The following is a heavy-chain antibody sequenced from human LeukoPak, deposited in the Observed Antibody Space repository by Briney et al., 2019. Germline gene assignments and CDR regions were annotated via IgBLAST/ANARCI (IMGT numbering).Heavy chain of an antibody. V-gene: IGHV1-46*01. Sequence: ASVKVSCKASGYTFTSYYIHWVRQAPGQGLEWMGVINPSGGSTSYAQKFQGRVTMTRNTSISTAYMELSSLRSEDTAVYYCAREVVAAAGKNWFDPWGQGTLVTVSS. CDR1: GYTFTSYY. CDR2: INPSGGST. CDR3: AREVVAAAGKNWFDP. D-gene: IGHD6-13*01. J-gene: IGHJ5*02.